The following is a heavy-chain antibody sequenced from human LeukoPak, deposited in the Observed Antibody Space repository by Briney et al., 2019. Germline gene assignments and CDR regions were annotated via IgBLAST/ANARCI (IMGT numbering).Heavy chain of an antibody. D-gene: IGHD3-3*02. CDR3: ARDEPSIRN. CDR2: FDPEDGET. CDR1: GFTFTSSA. J-gene: IGHJ4*02. Sequence: GTSVKVSCKASGFTFTSSAVQWVRQAPGKGLEWMGGFDPEDGETIYAQKFQGRVTMTEDTSTDTAYMELSSLRSDDTAVYYCARDEPSIRNWGQGTLVTVSS. V-gene: IGHV1-24*01.